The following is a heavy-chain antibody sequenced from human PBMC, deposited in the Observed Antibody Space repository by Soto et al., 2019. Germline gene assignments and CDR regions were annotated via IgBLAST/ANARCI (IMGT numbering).Heavy chain of an antibody. CDR3: ARQGFYYYYGMDV. CDR2: IYPGDSDT. CDR1: GYSFTSYW. J-gene: IGHJ6*02. Sequence: GESLKISCKGSGYSFTSYWIGWVRQMPGKGLEWMGIIYPGDSDTRYSPSFQGQVTISADKSISTAYLQWSSLKASDTTMYYCARQGFYYYYGMDVWGQGTTVTVSS. V-gene: IGHV5-51*01.